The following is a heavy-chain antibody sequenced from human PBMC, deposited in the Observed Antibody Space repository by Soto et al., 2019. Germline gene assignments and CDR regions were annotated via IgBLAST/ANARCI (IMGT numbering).Heavy chain of an antibody. V-gene: IGHV2-26*01. D-gene: IGHD6-13*01. CDR3: ARTIAAAGIYELDY. CDR2: IFSNDEK. Sequence: GPTLVNPTETLTLTCTVSGFSLSNARMGVSWIRQPPGKALEWLAHIFSNDEKSYSTSLKSRLTISKDTSKSQVVLTMTNMDPVDTATYYCARTIAAAGIYELDYWGQGTLVTVSS. J-gene: IGHJ4*02. CDR1: GFSLSNARMG.